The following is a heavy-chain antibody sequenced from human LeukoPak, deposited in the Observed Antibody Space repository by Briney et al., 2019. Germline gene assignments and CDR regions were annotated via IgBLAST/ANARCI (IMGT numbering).Heavy chain of an antibody. CDR2: INPNSGGT. D-gene: IGHD4-23*01. CDR1: GYTFTGYY. J-gene: IGHJ4*02. V-gene: IGHV1-2*02. Sequence: ASVKVSCKASGYTFTGYYMHWVRQAPGQGLEWMGWINPNSGGTNYAQKFQGRVTMTRDTSISTAYMELSRLRSDDTAVYYCARGDYGGNFVYVDYWGQGTLVSVSS. CDR3: ARGDYGGNFVYVDY.